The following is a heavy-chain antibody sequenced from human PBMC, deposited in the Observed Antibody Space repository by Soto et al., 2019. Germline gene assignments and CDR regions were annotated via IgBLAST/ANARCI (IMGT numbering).Heavy chain of an antibody. CDR2: INTAGTT. V-gene: IGHV3-23*01. J-gene: IGHJ4*02. CDR1: GFTFTTYA. Sequence: EVQLLESGGGLVQPGGSLRLSCAASGFTFTTYAMTWVRQAPGKGLEWLSAINTAGTTYYADSVKGRFTISRDNAKNTLYLQMNGRRGEDTAVYYCAKDWYEDSWGQGTLGTVSS. D-gene: IGHD6-13*01. CDR3: AKDWYEDS.